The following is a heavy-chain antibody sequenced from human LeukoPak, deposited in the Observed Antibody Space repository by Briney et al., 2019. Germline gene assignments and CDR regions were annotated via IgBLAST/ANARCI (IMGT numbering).Heavy chain of an antibody. Sequence: SETLSLTCTVSGYSISNGYYWGWIRPTPGKGLEWVGSVSHRGSTYYNPSLRSRVTISVDRSKQKFSLRLTSVTAADTAVYFCARGAEYYAIWRGYAAYSDYWGQGSSVTVSS. D-gene: IGHD3-3*01. V-gene: IGHV4-38-2*02. CDR2: VSHRGST. J-gene: IGHJ4*02. CDR3: ARGAEYYAIWRGYAAYSDY. CDR1: GYSISNGYY.